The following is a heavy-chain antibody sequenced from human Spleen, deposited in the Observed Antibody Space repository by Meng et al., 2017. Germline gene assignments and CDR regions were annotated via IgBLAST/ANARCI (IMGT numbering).Heavy chain of an antibody. CDR2: IYYSGST. D-gene: IGHD4-17*01. J-gene: IGHJ2*01. CDR3: ARDPYGDYAYFDL. CDR1: GGSVSSGSFY. Sequence: SETLSLTCTVSGGSVSSGSFYWSWIRQPPGKGLEWIGYIYYSGSTSYNPSLKSRVTILLDTSKNQFSLKVTSVTAADTAVYYCARDPYGDYAYFDLWGRGTLVTVSS. V-gene: IGHV4-61*01.